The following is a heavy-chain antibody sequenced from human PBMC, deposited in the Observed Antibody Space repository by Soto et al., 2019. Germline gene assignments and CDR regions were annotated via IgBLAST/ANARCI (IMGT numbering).Heavy chain of an antibody. Sequence: ASVKVSCKASGYTFTSYYMHWVRQAPGQGLEWMGIINPRDGSTTYAQKFQGRVTMTRDTSTSTVYMELSSLRSEDTAVYYCARNIAAAGNFDDWGLGTLVTVSS. CDR2: INPRDGST. D-gene: IGHD6-13*01. CDR1: GYTFTSYY. J-gene: IGHJ4*02. V-gene: IGHV1-46*01. CDR3: ARNIAAAGNFDD.